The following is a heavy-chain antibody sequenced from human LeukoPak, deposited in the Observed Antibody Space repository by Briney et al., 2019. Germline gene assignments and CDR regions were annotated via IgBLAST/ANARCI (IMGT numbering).Heavy chain of an antibody. Sequence: ASVKVSCTASGYTFTSYGISWVRQAPGQGLEWMGWISAYNGNTNYAQKLQGRVTMTTDTSTSTAYMELRSLRSDDTAVYYCARGTVGMIVVVPEDYWGQGTLVAVSS. CDR3: ARGTVGMIVVVPEDY. J-gene: IGHJ4*02. V-gene: IGHV1-18*01. D-gene: IGHD3-22*01. CDR2: ISAYNGNT. CDR1: GYTFTSYG.